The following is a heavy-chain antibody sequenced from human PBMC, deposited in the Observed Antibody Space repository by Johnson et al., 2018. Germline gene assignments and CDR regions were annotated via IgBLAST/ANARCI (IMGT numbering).Heavy chain of an antibody. CDR2: ISVDGNNK. D-gene: IGHD4-17*01. V-gene: IGHV3-30-3*01. CDR3: ARGEVTMTTMHH. Sequence: QVQLQESGGGVVQHGRSLRLSCAASGFTFSSHVMYWVRQAPGTGLEWVAVISVDGNNKYYMDAVKGRFTISRDNARTSLSLQMNSLRVEDTAVYYCARGEVTMTTMHHWGQGTLVTVSS. CDR1: GFTFSSHV. J-gene: IGHJ1*01.